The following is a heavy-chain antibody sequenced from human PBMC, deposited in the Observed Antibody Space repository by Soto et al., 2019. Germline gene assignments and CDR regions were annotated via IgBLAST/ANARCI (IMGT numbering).Heavy chain of an antibody. J-gene: IGHJ4*02. Sequence: EVQLLESGGDLVQPGGSLRLSCAASGFTFSSYAMSWVRQAPGKGLEWVSAISGSGGSTYYADSVKGRFTISRDNSKNTLYLQMNSLRAEDTAVYYCATDKTGRTLYFDYWGQGTLVTVSS. D-gene: IGHD3-9*01. CDR1: GFTFSSYA. CDR3: ATDKTGRTLYFDY. V-gene: IGHV3-23*01. CDR2: ISGSGGST.